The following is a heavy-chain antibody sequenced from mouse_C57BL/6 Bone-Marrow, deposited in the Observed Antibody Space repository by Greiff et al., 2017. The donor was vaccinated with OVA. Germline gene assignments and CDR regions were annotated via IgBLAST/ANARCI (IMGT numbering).Heavy chain of an antibody. D-gene: IGHD2-2*01. CDR3: ARSERLRDYFDD. CDR2: IYPGSGNI. Sequence: QVQLQQSGAELVRPGASVKLSCKASGYTFTDYYISWVKQRPGQGLEWIARIYPGSGNIYYNEKFKGKATLTAEKSSSTAYMQLSSLTSDDSAAYFCARSERLRDYFDDWGQGTTLTVSS. V-gene: IGHV1-76*01. J-gene: IGHJ2*01. CDR1: GYTFTDYY.